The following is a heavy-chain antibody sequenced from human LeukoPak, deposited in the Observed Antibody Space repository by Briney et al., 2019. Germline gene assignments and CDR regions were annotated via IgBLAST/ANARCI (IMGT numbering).Heavy chain of an antibody. CDR2: INPSDGST. Sequence: GASVKVSCKASGYTFTSFYVEWERQAPGQGLEWMGIINPSDGSTSYAQRFQGRVTMTRDMSTRTVYMELRSLRSEDTALYYCARSQKYCSSSSCYLFDYWGQGTLVTVSS. J-gene: IGHJ4*02. CDR1: GYTFTSFY. CDR3: ARSQKYCSSSSCYLFDY. D-gene: IGHD2-15*01. V-gene: IGHV1-46*01.